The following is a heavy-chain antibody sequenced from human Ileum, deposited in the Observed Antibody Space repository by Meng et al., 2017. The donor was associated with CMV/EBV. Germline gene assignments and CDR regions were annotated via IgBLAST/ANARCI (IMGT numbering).Heavy chain of an antibody. CDR3: ARSNYRQSDFWSGYFPHYYYYGMDV. V-gene: IGHV3-30*04. Sequence: HWVRQAPGKGLEWVAVISYDGSNKYYADSVKGRFTISRDNSKNTLYLQMNSLRAEDTAVYYCARSNYRQSDFWSGYFPHYYYYGMDVWGQGTTVTVSS. D-gene: IGHD3-3*01. J-gene: IGHJ6*02. CDR2: ISYDGSNK.